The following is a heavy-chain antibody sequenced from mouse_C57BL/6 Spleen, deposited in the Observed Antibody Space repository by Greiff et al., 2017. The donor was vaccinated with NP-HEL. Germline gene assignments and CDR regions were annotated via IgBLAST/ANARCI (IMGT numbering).Heavy chain of an antibody. V-gene: IGHV1-82*01. J-gene: IGHJ1*03. CDR1: GYAFSSSW. CDR2: IYPGDGDT. Sequence: QVQLQQSGPELVKPGASVKISCKASGYAFSSSWMNWVKQRPGKGLEWIGRIYPGDGDTNYNGKFKGKATLTADKSSSTAYMQLSSLTSEDSAVYFCAREDYYGSSSYWYFDVWGTGTTVTVSS. D-gene: IGHD1-1*01. CDR3: AREDYYGSSSYWYFDV.